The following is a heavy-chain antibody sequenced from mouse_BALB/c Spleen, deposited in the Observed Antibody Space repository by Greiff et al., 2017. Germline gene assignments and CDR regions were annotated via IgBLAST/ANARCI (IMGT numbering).Heavy chain of an antibody. CDR3: ARVYEGDAMDY. Sequence: QVQLQQSGPELVKPGASVKISCKASGYAFSSSWMNWVKQRPGQGLEWIGRIYRGDGDTNYNGKFKGKATLTADKSSSTAYMQLSSLTSVDSAVYFCARVYEGDAMDYWGQGTSVTVSS. V-gene: IGHV1-82*01. D-gene: IGHD1-1*01. J-gene: IGHJ4*01. CDR1: GYAFSSSW. CDR2: IYRGDGDT.